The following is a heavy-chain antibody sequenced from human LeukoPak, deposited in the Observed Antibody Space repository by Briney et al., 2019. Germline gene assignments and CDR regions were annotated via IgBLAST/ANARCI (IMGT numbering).Heavy chain of an antibody. D-gene: IGHD3-22*01. CDR1: GGSISSYS. CDR2: IYHSGST. V-gene: IGHV4-30-2*01. Sequence: PSETLSLTCTVSGGSISSYSWSWIRQPPGKGLEWIGYIYHSGSTYYNPSLKSRVTISVDRSKNQFSLKLSSVTAADTAVYYCARVQGGYYDSSGYHPAFDIWGQGTMVTVSS. CDR3: ARVQGGYYDSSGYHPAFDI. J-gene: IGHJ3*02.